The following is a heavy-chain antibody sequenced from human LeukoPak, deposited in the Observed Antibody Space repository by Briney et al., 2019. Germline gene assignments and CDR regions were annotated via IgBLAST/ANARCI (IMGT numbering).Heavy chain of an antibody. CDR2: ISSSSSYI. CDR1: GFTFSSYS. Sequence: GGSLRLSCAASGFTFSSYSMNWVRQAPGKGLEWVSSISSSSSYIYYADSVTGRFTISRDNAKNSLYLQMNSLRAEDTAVYYCARFLSYYYDSSGSTFDYWGQGTLVTVSS. CDR3: ARFLSYYYDSSGSTFDY. V-gene: IGHV3-21*01. D-gene: IGHD3-22*01. J-gene: IGHJ4*02.